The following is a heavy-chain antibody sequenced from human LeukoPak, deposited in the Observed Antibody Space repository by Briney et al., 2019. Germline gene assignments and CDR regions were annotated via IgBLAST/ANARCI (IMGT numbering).Heavy chain of an antibody. V-gene: IGHV5-51*01. D-gene: IGHD4-11*01. CDR3: AIVRPGYRNYDYFDY. J-gene: IGHJ4*02. CDR2: IYPGDSDT. Sequence: GESLKISCKGSGYSFTSYWIGWVRQMPGKGLEWMGIIYPGDSDTRYSPSFQGQVTISADKSISTAYLQWSSLKASDTAMYYCAIVRPGYRNYDYFDYWGQGTLVTVSS. CDR1: GYSFTSYW.